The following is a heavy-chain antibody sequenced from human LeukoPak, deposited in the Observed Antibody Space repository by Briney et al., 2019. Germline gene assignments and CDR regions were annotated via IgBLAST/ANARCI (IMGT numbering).Heavy chain of an antibody. CDR1: GYSISSGYY. J-gene: IGHJ4*02. CDR3: ARMLKYSSAEDY. Sequence: SETLPLTCAVSGYSISSGYYWGWIRPPPGKGLEWIGSIHQSGSTYHNPSLKSRLAISVDTSNNQFSLKLSSVTAADTAVYFCARMLKYSSAEDYRGQGTLVTVSS. D-gene: IGHD6-19*01. CDR2: IHQSGST. V-gene: IGHV4-38-2*01.